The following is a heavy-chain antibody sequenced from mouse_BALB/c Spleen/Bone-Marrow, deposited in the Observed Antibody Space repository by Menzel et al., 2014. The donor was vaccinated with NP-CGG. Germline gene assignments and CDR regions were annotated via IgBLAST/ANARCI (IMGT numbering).Heavy chain of an antibody. D-gene: IGHD1-1*01. V-gene: IGHV1-82*01. CDR1: GYPFSSSL. CDR2: IYPGDGGT. CDR3: ARDYYGSSFDY. Sequence: QVQLKESGPELVKPGASVKISCKASGYPFSSSLMNWVKQRPGQGLEWIGRIYPGDGGTNYNGKFKGKATLTADKSSSTAYMQFSSLTSVDSAVYFCARDYYGSSFDYWGQGTTLTVSS. J-gene: IGHJ2*01.